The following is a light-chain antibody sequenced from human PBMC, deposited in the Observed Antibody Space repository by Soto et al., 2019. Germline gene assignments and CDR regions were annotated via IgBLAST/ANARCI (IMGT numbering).Light chain of an antibody. CDR3: QQYAHSPLT. J-gene: IGKJ4*01. CDR1: QNIDKNY. V-gene: IGKV3-20*01. CDR2: DAS. Sequence: EIVLTQSTGTLSLSPGESATLSCRASQNIDKNYLAWFQHKPGQAPSLLIYDASMRATGVPDRFSGSGSGTDFTLTVSRLEPEDFEVFYFQQYAHSPLTFGGGTTGDTK.